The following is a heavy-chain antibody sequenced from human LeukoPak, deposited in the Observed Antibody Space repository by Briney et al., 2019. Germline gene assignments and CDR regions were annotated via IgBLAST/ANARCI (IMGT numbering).Heavy chain of an antibody. CDR1: GFSFSDYW. D-gene: IGHD2-2*01. CDR3: ARFYCSSTSCYDHYYYYGMDV. V-gene: IGHV3-11*01. CDR2: ISSSGSTI. J-gene: IGHJ6*02. Sequence: GGSLRLSCVASGFSFSDYWMSWVRQAPGKGLEWVSYISSSGSTIYYADSVKGRFTISRDNAKNSLYLQMNSLRAEDTAVYYCARFYCSSTSCYDHYYYYGMDVWGQGTTVTVSS.